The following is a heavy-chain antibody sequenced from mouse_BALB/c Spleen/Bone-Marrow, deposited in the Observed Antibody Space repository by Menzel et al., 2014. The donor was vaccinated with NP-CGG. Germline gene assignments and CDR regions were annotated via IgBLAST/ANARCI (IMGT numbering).Heavy chain of an antibody. CDR2: ISSGGGNT. Sequence: DVMLVESGGDLVKPGGSLKLSCAASGFTFSSYGMSWGRPTPDKRLEWVATISSGGGNTYYPDSVKGRFTISRDNAKNTLYLQMSSLKSEDTAMYYCARHQRYYAMDYWGQGTSVTVSS. V-gene: IGHV5-6*02. CDR3: ARHQRYYAMDY. J-gene: IGHJ4*01. CDR1: GFTFSSYG.